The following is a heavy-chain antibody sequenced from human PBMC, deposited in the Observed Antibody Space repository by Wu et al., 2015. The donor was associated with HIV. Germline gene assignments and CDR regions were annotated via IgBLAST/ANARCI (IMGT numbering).Heavy chain of an antibody. CDR3: ARDRFSVSYNHYYGMDV. D-gene: IGHD3-3*01. J-gene: IGHJ6*02. V-gene: IGHV1-2*02. CDR2: INCNRGGT. Sequence: QAQLVQFGAEVKKPGSSVKVTCKASGDGFTSYAVSWVRQAPGQGLEWMGWINCNRGGTKYAQKFQGRVTMTRDTAVSTAYLELNSLKSEDTAVYFCARDRFSVSYNHYYGMDVVGPRDHGHRLL. CDR1: GDGFTSYA.